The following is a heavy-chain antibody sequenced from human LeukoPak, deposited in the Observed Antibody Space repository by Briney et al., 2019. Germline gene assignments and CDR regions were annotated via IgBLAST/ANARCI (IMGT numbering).Heavy chain of an antibody. CDR2: IWYDASDR. Sequence: GGSLRLSCAVSGFSFSNAWMSWVRQAPGKGLEWVAVIWYDASDRYYADSVKGRFTISRDNSKNTLFLQMNSLRDDDTAVYYCVRGVGVSRFNYFDPWGQGTLVVVSS. V-gene: IGHV3-33*08. D-gene: IGHD5-24*01. CDR1: GFSFSNAW. CDR3: VRGVGVSRFNYFDP. J-gene: IGHJ5*02.